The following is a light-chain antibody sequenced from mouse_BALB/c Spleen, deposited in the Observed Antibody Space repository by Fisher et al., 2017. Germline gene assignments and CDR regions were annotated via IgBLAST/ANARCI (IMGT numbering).Light chain of an antibody. CDR2: DTS. V-gene: IGKV4-59*01. CDR3: QQWSSNPPT. J-gene: IGKJ1*01. Sequence: VLTQTPAIMSASPGEKVTMTCSASSSVSYMHWYQQKSGTSPKRWIYDTSKLASGVPARFSGSGSGTSYSLTISRMEAEDAATYYCQQWSSNPPTFGGGTKLEIK. CDR1: SSVSY.